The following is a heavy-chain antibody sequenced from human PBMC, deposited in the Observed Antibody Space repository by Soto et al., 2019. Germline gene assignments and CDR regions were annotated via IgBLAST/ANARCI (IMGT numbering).Heavy chain of an antibody. CDR1: GFNFDDSA. V-gene: IGHV3-9*01. CDR3: AKGRSSMIVVVMDY. Sequence: GGSLKLSCVASGFNFDDSAMNWVRQVPGKGLEWVSGITWNSGHILYADSVKGRFTISRDNAKKSLYLELNSLRPEDTALYYCAKGRSSMIVVVMDYWGQGTPVTVSS. D-gene: IGHD3-22*01. J-gene: IGHJ4*02. CDR2: ITWNSGHI.